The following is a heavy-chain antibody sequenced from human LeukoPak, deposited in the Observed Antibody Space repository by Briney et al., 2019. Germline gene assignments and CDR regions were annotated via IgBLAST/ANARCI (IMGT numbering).Heavy chain of an antibody. CDR3: AACTIFGVDH. J-gene: IGHJ4*02. V-gene: IGHV4-34*01. D-gene: IGHD3-3*01. CDR1: GGSFSGYY. Sequence: PSETLSLTCAVYGGSFSGYYWSWIRQPPGKGLEWIGEINHSGSTNYNPSLKSRVTISVDTSKNQFSLKLSSVTAADTAVYYCAACTIFGVDHWGQGTLVTVSS. CDR2: INHSGST.